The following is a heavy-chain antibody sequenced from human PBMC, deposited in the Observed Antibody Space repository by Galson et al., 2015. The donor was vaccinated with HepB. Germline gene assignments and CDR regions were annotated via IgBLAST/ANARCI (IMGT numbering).Heavy chain of an antibody. CDR2: MYHSGGT. CDR1: GGSISSSNW. V-gene: IGHV4-4*02. CDR3: ARQIRGYSYGSDY. Sequence: SETLSLTCAVSGGSISSSNWWSWVRQPPGKGLEWIGEMYHSGGTNYNPSLKSRVTISVDKSKNEFSLKLSSVTAADTAVYYCARQIRGYSYGSDYWGQGTLVTVSS. J-gene: IGHJ4*02. D-gene: IGHD5-18*01.